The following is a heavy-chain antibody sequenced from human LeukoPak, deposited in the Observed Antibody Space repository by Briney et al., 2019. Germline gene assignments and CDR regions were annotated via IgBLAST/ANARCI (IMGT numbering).Heavy chain of an antibody. CDR1: GGTFSSYA. V-gene: IGHV1-69*05. CDR3: ATAITIFGVVHQPGYYYMDV. CDR2: IIPIFGTA. Sequence: ASVKVSCKASGGTFSSYAISWVRQAPGQGLEWMGGIIPIFGTANYAQKFQGRVTITTDESTSTAYMELSSLRSEDTAVYYCATAITIFGVVHQPGYYYMDVWGKGTTVTVSS. J-gene: IGHJ6*03. D-gene: IGHD3-3*01.